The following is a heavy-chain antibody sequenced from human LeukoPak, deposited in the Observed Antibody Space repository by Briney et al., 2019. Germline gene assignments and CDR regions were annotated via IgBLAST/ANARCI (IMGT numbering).Heavy chain of an antibody. CDR2: IYYSGST. V-gene: IGHV4-59*01. Sequence: SETLSLTCTVSGGSISSYYWSWIRQPPGKGLEWIGYIYYSGSTNYNPSLKSRVTISVDTSKNQFSLRLSSVTAADTAVYYCARDVDTHFDYWGQGTLVTASS. J-gene: IGHJ4*02. D-gene: IGHD2-2*02. CDR1: GGSISSYY. CDR3: ARDVDTHFDY.